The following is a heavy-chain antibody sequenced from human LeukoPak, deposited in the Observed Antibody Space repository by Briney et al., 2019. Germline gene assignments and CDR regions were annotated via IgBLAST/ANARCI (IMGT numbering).Heavy chain of an antibody. D-gene: IGHD4-11*01. Sequence: ASVKVSCKASGYTFTSYYMHWVRQAPGQGLEWMGIINPSGGSTSYAQKFQGRVTMTRDTSTSTAYMELSSLRSEDTAVYYCARSSTVTNPSTHYYYYYMDVWGKGTTVTVSS. J-gene: IGHJ6*03. CDR3: ARSSTVTNPSTHYYYYYMDV. V-gene: IGHV1-46*01. CDR1: GYTFTSYY. CDR2: INPSGGST.